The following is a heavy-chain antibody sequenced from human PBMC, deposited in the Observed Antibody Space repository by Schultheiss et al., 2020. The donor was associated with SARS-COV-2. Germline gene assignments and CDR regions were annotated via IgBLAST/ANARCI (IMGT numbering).Heavy chain of an antibody. V-gene: IGHV3-48*03. J-gene: IGHJ4*02. CDR3: ATIVVAGEPDEIDY. Sequence: GGSLRLSCAASGFTFSSYEMNWVRQAPGKGLEWVSYISSSGSTIYYADSVKGRFTISRDNAKRSLYLQMNSLRDEDTAMYYCATIVVAGEPDEIDYWGQGTQVTVSS. D-gene: IGHD6-19*01. CDR1: GFTFSSYE. CDR2: ISSSGSTI.